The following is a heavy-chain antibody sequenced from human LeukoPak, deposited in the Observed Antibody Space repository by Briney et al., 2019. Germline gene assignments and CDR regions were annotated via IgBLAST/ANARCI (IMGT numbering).Heavy chain of an antibody. D-gene: IGHD2-8*01. Sequence: GGSLRLSCAASGFTFSSYAMSWIRQAPGKGLEWVSGISGGGVSTYHADSVKGRFTISRDNSKNTLSLQMNSLRAEDTAVYYCAIYCTDGLCSGRHFDNWGQGTLVTVSS. V-gene: IGHV3-23*01. CDR3: AIYCTDGLCSGRHFDN. CDR1: GFTFSSYA. CDR2: ISGGGVST. J-gene: IGHJ4*02.